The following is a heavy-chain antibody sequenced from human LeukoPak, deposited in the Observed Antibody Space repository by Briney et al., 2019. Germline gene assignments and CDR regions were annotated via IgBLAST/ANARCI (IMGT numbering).Heavy chain of an antibody. J-gene: IGHJ4*02. V-gene: IGHV1-18*01. CDR3: ARDIGGSYSGDFDY. Sequence: ASVKVSCKASGYTFTSHGISWVRQAPGQGLEGMGWISGYNGNTNYAQKVQGRVTMTIDTSTNTAYMELRSLRSDDTAVYYCARDIGGSYSGDFDYWGQGTLVTVSS. CDR1: GYTFTSHG. D-gene: IGHD1-26*01. CDR2: ISGYNGNT.